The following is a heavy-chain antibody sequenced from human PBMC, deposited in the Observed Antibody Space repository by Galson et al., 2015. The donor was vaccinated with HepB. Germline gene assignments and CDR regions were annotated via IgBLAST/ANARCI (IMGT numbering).Heavy chain of an antibody. CDR1: GFTFSRFP. V-gene: IGHV3-30-3*01. CDR3: ARDSGNPYYFDTSGYYSLDH. Sequence: SLRLSCAASGFTFSRFPIHWVRQAPGKGLEWVAVISYDGSKKYYADSVKGRFTTSRDNSDNTLYLQMNSLRAEDTAIYYCARDSGNPYYFDTSGYYSLDHWGQGTL. D-gene: IGHD3-22*01. CDR2: ISYDGSKK. J-gene: IGHJ4*02.